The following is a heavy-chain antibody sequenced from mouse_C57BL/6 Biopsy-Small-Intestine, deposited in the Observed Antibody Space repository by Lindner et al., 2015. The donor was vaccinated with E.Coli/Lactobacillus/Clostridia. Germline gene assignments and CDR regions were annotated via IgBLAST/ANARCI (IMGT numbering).Heavy chain of an antibody. V-gene: IGHV14-4*01. CDR1: GFNIKDDY. Sequence: VQLQESGAELVRPGASVKLSCTASGFNIKDDYMHWVKQRPEQSLEWIGWIDPENGDTEYASKFQGKATITADTSSNTAYMQLSSLTSEDSAVYFCARANYGSSYGYFDVWGTGTTVTDSS. CDR3: ARANYGSSYGYFDV. CDR2: IDPENGDT. D-gene: IGHD1-1*01. J-gene: IGHJ1*03.